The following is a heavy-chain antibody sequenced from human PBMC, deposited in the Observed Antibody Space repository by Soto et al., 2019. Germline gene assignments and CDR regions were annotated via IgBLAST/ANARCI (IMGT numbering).Heavy chain of an antibody. D-gene: IGHD6-13*01. CDR3: ARDRLLAAAASTRGLDP. Sequence: PSETLSLTCTVSGGSIGGSTYYWGWIRQPPGKGLEWIGSIYYSGNTYYNPSLKSRVTISVDKSKNQFSLKLSSVTAADTAVYYCARDRLLAAAASTRGLDPWGQGTLVTVSS. CDR1: GGSIGGSTYY. V-gene: IGHV4-39*07. J-gene: IGHJ5*02. CDR2: IYYSGNT.